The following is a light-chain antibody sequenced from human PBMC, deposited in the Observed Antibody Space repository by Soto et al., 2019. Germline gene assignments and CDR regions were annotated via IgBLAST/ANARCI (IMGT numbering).Light chain of an antibody. CDR1: SGSIASNY. CDR3: QSYDSSNHDWV. Sequence: NFMLTQPHSVSKSPGKTVTISCTGSSGSIASNYVQWYQQRPGSAPTTVIYEDNQRPSGVPDRFSGSIDSSSNSASLTISGLMTEDEADYYCQSYDSSNHDWVFGGGTKLTVL. CDR2: EDN. J-gene: IGLJ3*02. V-gene: IGLV6-57*02.